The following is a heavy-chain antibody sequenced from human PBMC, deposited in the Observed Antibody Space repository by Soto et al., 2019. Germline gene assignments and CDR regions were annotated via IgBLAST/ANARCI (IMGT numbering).Heavy chain of an antibody. V-gene: IGHV1-3*01. Sequence: ASVKVSCKASGYTLTSYAMHWVRQAPGQRLEWMGWINAGDGNTIYSQKFQGRVTITRDTSASTAYMELSSLRSEDTAVYYCAGPGIAVGGGYFAFEIWGQGTMVTVSS. D-gene: IGHD6-19*01. CDR3: AGPGIAVGGGYFAFEI. CDR2: INAGDGNT. J-gene: IGHJ3*02. CDR1: GYTLTSYA.